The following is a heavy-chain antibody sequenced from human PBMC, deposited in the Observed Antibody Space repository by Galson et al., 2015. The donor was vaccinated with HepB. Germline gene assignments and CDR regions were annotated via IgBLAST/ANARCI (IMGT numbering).Heavy chain of an antibody. Sequence: SLRLSCAASGFTFSSYAMSWVRQAPGKGLEWVAAISGSGATTYYADSVKGRFTMSRDNSKNTVYLQMNSLRADDTAVYYCAKASVAGTRSGFDYWGQGTLVTVSS. D-gene: IGHD6-19*01. CDR3: AKASVAGTRSGFDY. CDR2: ISGSGATT. V-gene: IGHV3-23*01. J-gene: IGHJ4*02. CDR1: GFTFSSYA.